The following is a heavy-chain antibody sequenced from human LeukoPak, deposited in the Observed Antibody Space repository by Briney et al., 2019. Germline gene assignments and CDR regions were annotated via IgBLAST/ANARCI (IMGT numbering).Heavy chain of an antibody. CDR2: MNPNSGNT. CDR1: GYTFTTYD. Sequence: ASVKVSRKASGYTFTTYDINWVRQATGQGLEWMGWMNPNSGNTGYAQKFQGRVTMTRNTSISTAYMELSSLRSEDTAVYYCARGPNKSDGGNSGSAWFDPWGQGTLVTVSS. D-gene: IGHD4-23*01. CDR3: ARGPNKSDGGNSGSAWFDP. V-gene: IGHV1-8*01. J-gene: IGHJ5*02.